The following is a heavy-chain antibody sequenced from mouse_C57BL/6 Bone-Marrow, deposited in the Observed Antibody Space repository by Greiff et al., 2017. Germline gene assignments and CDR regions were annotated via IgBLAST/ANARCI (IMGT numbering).Heavy chain of an antibody. CDR1: GYTFTSYW. Sequence: VKLMESGAELVMPGASVKLSCKASGYTFTSYWMHWVKQRPGQGLEWIGEIDPSDSYTNYNQKFKGKSTLTVDKSSSTAYMQLSSLTSEDSAVYYCAREGAITTVVDWYFDVWGTGTTVTVSS. V-gene: IGHV1-69*01. D-gene: IGHD1-1*01. J-gene: IGHJ1*03. CDR3: AREGAITTVVDWYFDV. CDR2: IDPSDSYT.